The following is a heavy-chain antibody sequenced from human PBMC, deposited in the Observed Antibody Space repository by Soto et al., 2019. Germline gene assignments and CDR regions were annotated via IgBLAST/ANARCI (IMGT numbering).Heavy chain of an antibody. V-gene: IGHV3-72*01. D-gene: IGHD6-13*01. Sequence: GGSLRLSCAASGFTFSDHYMEWVRQAPGKGLEWVSRSRNKANSYTTAYAASVEGRFTISRDDSKDSLYLQMNSLKTEDTAVYYCARRVAAAGTVGAFDYWGQGTLVTVSS. CDR2: SRNKANSYTT. CDR3: ARRVAAAGTVGAFDY. CDR1: GFTFSDHY. J-gene: IGHJ4*02.